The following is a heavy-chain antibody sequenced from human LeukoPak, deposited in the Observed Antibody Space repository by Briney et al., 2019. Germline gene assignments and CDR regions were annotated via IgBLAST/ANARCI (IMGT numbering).Heavy chain of an antibody. V-gene: IGHV3-15*01. CDR3: TTDRWSIAVAGIDY. D-gene: IGHD6-19*01. CDR1: GFTFSNAW. Sequence: GGSLRLSCAASGFTFSNAWVSWVRQAPGKGLEWVGRIKSKTDGGTTDYAAPVKGRFTISRDDSKNTLYLQMNSLKTEDTAVYYCTTDRWSIAVAGIDYWGQGTLVTVSS. J-gene: IGHJ4*02. CDR2: IKSKTDGGTT.